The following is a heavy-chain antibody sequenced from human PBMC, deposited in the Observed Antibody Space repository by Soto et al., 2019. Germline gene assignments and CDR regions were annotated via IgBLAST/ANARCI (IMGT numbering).Heavy chain of an antibody. CDR2: IKSQSDGGTP. J-gene: IGHJ5*02. V-gene: IGHV3-15*01. D-gene: IGHD1-26*01. CDR1: GFIFKDAW. Sequence: EVQLVESGGGLVKPGGSLTLSFEATGFIFKDAWMTWVRQAPGKKPEWIGRIKSQSDGGTPNHSASVSGRFTISRDDSRNILYLQMDSLKTEDTAVYYCSRGSIVGAIGPWGQGTLVTVSS. CDR3: SRGSIVGAIGP.